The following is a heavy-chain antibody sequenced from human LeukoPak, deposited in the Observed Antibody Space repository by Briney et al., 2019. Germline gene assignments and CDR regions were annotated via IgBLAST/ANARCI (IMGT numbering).Heavy chain of an antibody. CDR3: ARDRDIGYGMDV. CDR1: GFTVSSNY. CDR2: IYSGGST. Sequence: GGSLRLSCAASGFTVSSNYMSWVRQAPGKGLEWVSVIYSGGSTYYADSVKGRFTISRDNSKNTLYLQMNSLRAEDTAVYYCARDRDIGYGMDVWGQGTTVTVSS. D-gene: IGHD2-15*01. V-gene: IGHV3-66*01. J-gene: IGHJ6*02.